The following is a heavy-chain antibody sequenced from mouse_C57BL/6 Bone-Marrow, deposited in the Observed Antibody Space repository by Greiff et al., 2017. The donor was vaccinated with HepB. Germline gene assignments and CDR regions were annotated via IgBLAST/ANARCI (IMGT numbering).Heavy chain of an antibody. V-gene: IGHV14-3*01. CDR3: ARSDPFDY. J-gene: IGHJ2*01. Sequence: VQLQQPVAELVRPGASVKLSCTASGFNIQNTYMHWVKQRPEQGLEWIGRIDPANGNTKYAPKFQGKATITADTSSNTAYLQLISLTSEDTAIYYCARSDPFDYWGQGTTLTVSS. CDR2: IDPANGNT. CDR1: GFNIQNTY.